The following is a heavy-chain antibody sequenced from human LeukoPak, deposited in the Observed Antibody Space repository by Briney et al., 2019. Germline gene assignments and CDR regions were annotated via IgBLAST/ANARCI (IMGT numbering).Heavy chain of an antibody. Sequence: GASVKVSCKASGYTFTSYGISWVRQAPGQGLEWMGWISAYNGNTNYAQKLQGRVTMTTDTSTSTAYMELRSLRSDDTAVYYCARFRSGYYDFWTDFDYWGQGTLVTVSS. CDR3: ARFRSGYYDFWTDFDY. V-gene: IGHV1-18*01. CDR1: GYTFTSYG. J-gene: IGHJ4*02. D-gene: IGHD3-3*01. CDR2: ISAYNGNT.